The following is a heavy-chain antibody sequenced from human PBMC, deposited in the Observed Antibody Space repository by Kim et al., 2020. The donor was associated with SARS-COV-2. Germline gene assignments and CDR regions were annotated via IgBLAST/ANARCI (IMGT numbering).Heavy chain of an antibody. CDR2: ITGGETA. Sequence: GGSLRLSCAASGFIFSNYIMNWVRQAPGKGLQWVSSITGGETANYADSVRGRFTISRDNSNNKLYLQMNSLRAEDTAVYYCAKDGPNWGSYFDSWGQGTLVTVSS. V-gene: IGHV3-23*01. D-gene: IGHD7-27*01. CDR3: AKDGPNWGSYFDS. J-gene: IGHJ4*02. CDR1: GFIFSNYI.